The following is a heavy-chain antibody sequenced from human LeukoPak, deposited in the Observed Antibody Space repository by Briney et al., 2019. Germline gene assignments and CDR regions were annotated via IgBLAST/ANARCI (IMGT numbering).Heavy chain of an antibody. Sequence: GESLKISCQASGYSFTNYWIVWVRQMPGKGLEWMGVIYSGDFDTRYSPSFQGQVTFSADKSITTAYLQWSSLKASDTAMYYCARRNYYDSRGYYCDYWGQGTLVTVSS. D-gene: IGHD3-22*01. V-gene: IGHV5-51*01. CDR3: ARRNYYDSRGYYCDY. J-gene: IGHJ4*02. CDR2: IYSGDFDT. CDR1: GYSFTNYW.